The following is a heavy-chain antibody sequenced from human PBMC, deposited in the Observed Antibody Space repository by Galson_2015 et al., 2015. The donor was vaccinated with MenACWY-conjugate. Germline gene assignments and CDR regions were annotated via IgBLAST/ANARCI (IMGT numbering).Heavy chain of an antibody. Sequence: SVKVSCKASGGTFSSYAISWVRQAPGQGLEWMGGIIPIFGRANYAQKFQGRVTITADESTSTAYMELSSLRSEDTAVYYCARGGYCSGGSCHLPRGLVNAFDIWGQGTMVTVSS. CDR2: IIPIFGRA. CDR1: GGTFSSYA. D-gene: IGHD2-15*01. V-gene: IGHV1-69*13. CDR3: ARGGYCSGGSCHLPRGLVNAFDI. J-gene: IGHJ3*02.